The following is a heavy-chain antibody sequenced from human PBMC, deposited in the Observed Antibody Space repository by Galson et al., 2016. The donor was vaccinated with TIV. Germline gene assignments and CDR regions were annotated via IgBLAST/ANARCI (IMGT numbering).Heavy chain of an antibody. V-gene: IGHV5-51*01. CDR1: GYSFTTYW. D-gene: IGHD4-17*01. Sequence: QSGAEVKKPGESLKISCKASGYSFTTYWIAWVRQMPGKGLEWMGIIFPDDSETAYSPSFEGQVTISVDKSLNVAYVQWNSLRTSDTAMYYCARQTTRSFDSWGPGTLVTVSS. J-gene: IGHJ4*02. CDR3: ARQTTRSFDS. CDR2: IFPDDSET.